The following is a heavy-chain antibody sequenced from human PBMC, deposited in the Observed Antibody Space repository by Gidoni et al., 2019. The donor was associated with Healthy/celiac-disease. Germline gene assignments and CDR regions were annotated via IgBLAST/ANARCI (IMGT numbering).Heavy chain of an antibody. Sequence: EVQLVESGGGLVKPGGSLRLSCAASGVPFSSYSMNWVRQAPGKGLEWVSSISSSSSYIYYADSVKGRFTISRDNAKNSLYLQMNSLRAEDTAVYYCARDGYGDYEEGNFDYWGQGTLVTVSS. CDR1: GVPFSSYS. V-gene: IGHV3-21*01. D-gene: IGHD4-17*01. CDR2: ISSSSSYI. J-gene: IGHJ4*02. CDR3: ARDGYGDYEEGNFDY.